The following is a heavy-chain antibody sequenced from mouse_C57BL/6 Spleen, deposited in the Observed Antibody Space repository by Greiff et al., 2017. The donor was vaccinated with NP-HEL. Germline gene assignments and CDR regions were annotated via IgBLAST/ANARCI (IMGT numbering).Heavy chain of an antibody. CDR3: ARSLTGPYWYFDV. Sequence: QVQLQQPGAELVKPGASVKLSCKASGYTFTSYWMHWVKQRPGRGLKWIGRIDPNSGGTKYNEKFKSKATLTVDKPSSTAYMQLSSLTSEDSAVYYCARSLTGPYWYFDVWGTGTTVTVSS. CDR2: IDPNSGGT. V-gene: IGHV1-72*01. J-gene: IGHJ1*03. D-gene: IGHD4-1*01. CDR1: GYTFTSYW.